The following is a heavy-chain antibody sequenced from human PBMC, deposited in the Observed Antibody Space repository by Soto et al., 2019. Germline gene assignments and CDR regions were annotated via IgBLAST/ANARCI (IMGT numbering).Heavy chain of an antibody. CDR3: ARDSLGDRHWFDP. J-gene: IGHJ5*02. V-gene: IGHV4-59*01. Sequence: SETLSLTCTVSGASISSYYWTWIRQPPGKGLEWIGYISYSGSTSYNPSLKSRVTISVDTSKNQFSLKLSSVTAADTAVYYCARDSLGDRHWFDPWGQGTLVTVSS. CDR2: ISYSGST. D-gene: IGHD4-17*01. CDR1: GASISSYY.